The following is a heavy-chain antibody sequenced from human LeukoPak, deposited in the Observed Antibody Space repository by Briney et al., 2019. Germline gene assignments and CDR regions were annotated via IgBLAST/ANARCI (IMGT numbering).Heavy chain of an antibody. CDR2: ISSSSSYI. V-gene: IGHV3-21*01. CDR3: ARDQSHRIAAAGTFGY. Sequence: GGSLRLSCAASGFTFSSYSMNWVRQAPGEGLEWVSSISSSSSYIYYADSVKGRFTISRDNAKNSLYLQMSSLRAEDTAVYYCARDQSHRIAAAGTFGYWGQGTLVTVSS. D-gene: IGHD6-13*01. CDR1: GFTFSSYS. J-gene: IGHJ4*02.